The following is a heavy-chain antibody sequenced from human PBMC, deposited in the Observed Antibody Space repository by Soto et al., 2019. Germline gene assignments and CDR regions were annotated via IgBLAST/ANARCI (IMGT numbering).Heavy chain of an antibody. D-gene: IGHD3-22*01. Sequence: LETLSLTCTVSGGSISSYYWSWIRQPPGKGLEWIGYIYYSGSTNYNPSLKSRVTISVDTSKNQFSLKLSSVTAADTAVYYCARGPRYYYDSSGYISNWFDPWGQGTLVTVSS. CDR2: IYYSGST. J-gene: IGHJ5*02. CDR3: ARGPRYYYDSSGYISNWFDP. V-gene: IGHV4-59*01. CDR1: GGSISSYY.